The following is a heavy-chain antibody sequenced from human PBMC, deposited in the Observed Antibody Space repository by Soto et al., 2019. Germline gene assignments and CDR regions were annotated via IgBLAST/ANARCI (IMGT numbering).Heavy chain of an antibody. D-gene: IGHD3-10*01. CDR2: INVGNGNT. CDR3: ARDGYYGSGSYYNKHYNWFDP. J-gene: IGHJ5*02. Sequence: ASVKVSCKASGYTFTTYAMHWVRQAPGQRLEWMGWINVGNGNTKYSQKFQDRVTITRDTSASTAYMELSSLRSEDTAVYYCARDGYYGSGSYYNKHYNWFDPWGQGTLVTVSS. V-gene: IGHV1-3*01. CDR1: GYTFTTYA.